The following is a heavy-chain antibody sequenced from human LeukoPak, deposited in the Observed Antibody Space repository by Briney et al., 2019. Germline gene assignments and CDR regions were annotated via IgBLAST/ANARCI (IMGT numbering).Heavy chain of an antibody. CDR2: IVVGSGNT. D-gene: IGHD3-22*01. CDR1: GFTFTRSA. V-gene: IGHV1-58*02. Sequence: GTSVKVSCMASGFTFTRSAMQWVRQARGQRLEWIGWIVVGSGNTNYAQTFQERVTITRDMSTSTAYMELSSLRSEDTAVYYCAAADYYDSSGYYPYAFHIWGQGTMVTVSS. J-gene: IGHJ3*02. CDR3: AAADYYDSSGYYPYAFHI.